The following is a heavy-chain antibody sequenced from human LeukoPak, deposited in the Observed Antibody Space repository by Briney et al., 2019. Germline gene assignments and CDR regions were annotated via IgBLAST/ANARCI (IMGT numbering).Heavy chain of an antibody. Sequence: VASVKVSCKASGGTCSSYAISWVRQAPGQGLEWMGGIIPIFGTANYAQKFQGRVTITADESTSTAYMELSSLRSEDTAVYYCAREEYYDYVWGSYRYTNWFDPWGQGTLVTVSS. V-gene: IGHV1-69*13. CDR1: GGTCSSYA. D-gene: IGHD3-16*02. CDR2: IIPIFGTA. J-gene: IGHJ5*02. CDR3: AREEYYDYVWGSYRYTNWFDP.